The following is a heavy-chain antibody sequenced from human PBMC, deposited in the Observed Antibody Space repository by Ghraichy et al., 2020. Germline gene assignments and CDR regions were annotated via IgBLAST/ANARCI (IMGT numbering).Heavy chain of an antibody. CDR3: ARDFSGSDGY. D-gene: IGHD1-26*01. J-gene: IGHJ4*02. Sequence: SETLSLTCAVSGYSISSGYYWGWIRQPPGKGLEWIGSIYHSGSTYYNPSLKSRVTLSVDTSKNQFSLKLSSVTAADTAVYYCARDFSGSDGYWGQGTLVTVSS. CDR2: IYHSGST. V-gene: IGHV4-38-2*02. CDR1: GYSISSGYY.